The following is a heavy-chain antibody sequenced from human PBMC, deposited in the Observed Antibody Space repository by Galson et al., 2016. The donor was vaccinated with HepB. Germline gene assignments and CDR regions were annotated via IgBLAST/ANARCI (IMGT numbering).Heavy chain of an antibody. D-gene: IGHD2-15*01. CDR1: GASISSSSYY. V-gene: IGHV4-39*01. CDR3: ASQEIDIVVVVAAIAY. Sequence: ETLSLTCGVSGASISSSSYYWGWIRQPPGKGLEWIGSIYYSGSTYYNPSLKSRVTTSVDTSKNQFSLKLSPVTAADTAVYYCASQEIDIVVVVAAIAYWGQGTLVTVSS. CDR2: IYYSGST. J-gene: IGHJ4*02.